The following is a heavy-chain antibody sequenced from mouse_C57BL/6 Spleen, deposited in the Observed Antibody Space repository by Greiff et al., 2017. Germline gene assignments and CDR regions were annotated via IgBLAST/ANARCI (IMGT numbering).Heavy chain of an antibody. Sequence: ESGPGILQSSQTLSLTCSFSGFSLSTSGMGVSWIRQPSGKGLEWLAHIYWDDDKRYNPSLKSRLTISKDTSRNQVLLKITSVDTADTATYYCARSPYGSNYFDYWGQGTTLTVSS. J-gene: IGHJ2*01. CDR2: IYWDDDK. CDR1: GFSLSTSGMG. V-gene: IGHV8-12*01. D-gene: IGHD1-1*01. CDR3: ARSPYGSNYFDY.